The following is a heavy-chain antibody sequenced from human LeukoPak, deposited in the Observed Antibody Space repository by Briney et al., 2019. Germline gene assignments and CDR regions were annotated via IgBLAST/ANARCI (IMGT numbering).Heavy chain of an antibody. J-gene: IGHJ2*01. CDR2: INHSGST. Sequence: SETLSLTCAVYGESFSGYYWSWIRQPPGKGLEWIGEINHSGSTNYNPSLKSRATISVDTSKNQFSLKLSSVTAADTAVYYCASSVIPKSYFDLWGRGTLVTVSS. V-gene: IGHV4-34*01. CDR1: GESFSGYY. CDR3: ASSVIPKSYFDL. D-gene: IGHD2/OR15-2a*01.